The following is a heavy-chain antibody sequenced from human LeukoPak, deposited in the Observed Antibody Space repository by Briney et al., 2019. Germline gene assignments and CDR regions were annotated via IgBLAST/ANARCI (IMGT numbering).Heavy chain of an antibody. D-gene: IGHD3-3*01. Sequence: GGSLRLSCAASGFTFSIAWMSWVRQAPGKGLEWVGRIKSRGDGETRDYAAPVKDRFIISRDDSKNTLYLQMDSLRTENTAIYYCAAVGEWLSNAFNTWGQGTLVTVSA. V-gene: IGHV3-15*01. J-gene: IGHJ3*02. CDR1: GFTFSIAW. CDR3: AAVGEWLSNAFNT. CDR2: IKSRGDGETR.